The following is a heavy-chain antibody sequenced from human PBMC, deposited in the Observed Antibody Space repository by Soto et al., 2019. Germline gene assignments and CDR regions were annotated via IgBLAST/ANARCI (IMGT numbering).Heavy chain of an antibody. V-gene: IGHV3-53*01. Sequence: EVQLVESGGGLIQPGGSLRLSCAASGFTVSSNYMSWVRQAPGKGLEWVSVIYSGGSTYYADSVKGRFTISRDNSKNTLYLQMNSLRAEDTAVYYCARAVVVAVSAFDIWGQGTMVTVSS. CDR1: GFTVSSNY. J-gene: IGHJ3*02. CDR3: ARAVVVAVSAFDI. CDR2: IYSGGST. D-gene: IGHD2-15*01.